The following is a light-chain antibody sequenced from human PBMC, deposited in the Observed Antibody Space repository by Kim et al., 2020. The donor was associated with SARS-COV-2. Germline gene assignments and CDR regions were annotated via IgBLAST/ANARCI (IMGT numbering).Light chain of an antibody. V-gene: IGLV1-44*01. CDR1: TSNIGDNT. CDR3: AAWDDSLNGRV. CDR2: ANN. Sequence: QSVLTQPPSASGTPGQRVIISCSGSTSNIGDNTVNWFQQLPGTAPKLIIYANNQRPSGVPDRFSGSKSGTSASLAISGLQSEDEADFYCAAWDDSLNGRVFGEGTQLTVL. J-gene: IGLJ2*01.